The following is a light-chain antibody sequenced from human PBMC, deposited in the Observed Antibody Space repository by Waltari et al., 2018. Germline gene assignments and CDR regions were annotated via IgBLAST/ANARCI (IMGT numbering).Light chain of an antibody. CDR2: DVS. CDR1: SNDVGIHNF. Sequence: QSALTQPASVSGSPGQSITVSCTGISNDVGIHNFVSWYQHHPGKAPKVVIYDVSYRPSGVSDRFSGSKSCNTASLTISGLQAEDEADYYCSSYTSNNAVFGGGTKLTVL. J-gene: IGLJ3*02. CDR3: SSYTSNNAV. V-gene: IGLV2-14*03.